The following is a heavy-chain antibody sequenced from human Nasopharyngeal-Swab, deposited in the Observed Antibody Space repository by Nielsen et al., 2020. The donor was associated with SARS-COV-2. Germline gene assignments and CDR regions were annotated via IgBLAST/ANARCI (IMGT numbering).Heavy chain of an antibody. CDR1: GFTFSSYW. V-gene: IGHV3-74*01. D-gene: IGHD2-15*01. J-gene: IGHJ6*02. Sequence: GESLKISCAASGFTFSSYWMHWVRQAPGKGLVWVSRINSDGSSTYYADSVKGRFTISRDNSKNTLYLQMNSLRAEDTAVYYCARDCSGGSCYPSYYYGMDVWGQGTTVTVSS. CDR2: INSDGSST. CDR3: ARDCSGGSCYPSYYYGMDV.